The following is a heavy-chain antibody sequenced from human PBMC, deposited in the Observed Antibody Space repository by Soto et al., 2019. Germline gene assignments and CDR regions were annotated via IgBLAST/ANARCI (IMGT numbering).Heavy chain of an antibody. CDR2: IWYDGSNK. D-gene: IGHD3-22*01. V-gene: IGHV3-33*01. J-gene: IGHJ4*02. CDR1: GFTFSSYG. Sequence: QVQLVESGGGVVQPGRSLRLSCAASGFTFSSYGMHWVRQAPGKGLEWVAVIWYDGSNKYYADSVKGRFTISRDNSKNKLYLQMNSLRAEDTAVYYCARDTGYSALDYWGQGTLVTVSS. CDR3: ARDTGYSALDY.